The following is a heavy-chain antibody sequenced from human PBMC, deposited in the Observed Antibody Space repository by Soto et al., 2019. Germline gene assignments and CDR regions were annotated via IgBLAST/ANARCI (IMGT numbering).Heavy chain of an antibody. Sequence: QVQLVQSGAEVKKPGSSVEVSCKASGGTFSSYTISWVRQAPGQGLEWMGRIIPILGIANYAQKFQGRVTITADKSTSTAYMELSSLRSEDTAVYYCAREYDSSGCLGYWGQGTLVTVSS. CDR2: IIPILGIA. J-gene: IGHJ4*02. CDR1: GGTFSSYT. V-gene: IGHV1-69*02. D-gene: IGHD3-22*01. CDR3: AREYDSSGCLGY.